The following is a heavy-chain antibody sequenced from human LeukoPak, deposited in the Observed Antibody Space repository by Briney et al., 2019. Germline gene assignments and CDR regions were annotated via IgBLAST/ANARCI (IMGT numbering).Heavy chain of an antibody. CDR1: GGSISSYY. J-gene: IGHJ2*01. CDR3: AGLQLGDTFDL. Sequence: SETLSLTCTVSGGSISSYYWSWIRHPPGKGLEWIGYIYYSGSTNYNPSLKSRVTISVDTSKNQFSLKLSSVTAADTAVYYCAGLQLGDTFDLWGRGTLVTVSS. V-gene: IGHV4-59*01. D-gene: IGHD6-6*01. CDR2: IYYSGST.